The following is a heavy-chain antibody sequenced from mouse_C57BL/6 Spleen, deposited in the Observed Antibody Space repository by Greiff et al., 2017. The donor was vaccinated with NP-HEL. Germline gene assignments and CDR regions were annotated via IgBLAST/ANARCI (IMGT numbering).Heavy chain of an antibody. Sequence: EVKVVESGPELVKPGASVKIPCKASGYTFTDYNMDWVKQSHGKSLEWIGDINPNNGGTIYNQKFKGKATLTVDKSSSTAYMELRSLTSEDTAVDYCARREGTAWFAYWGQGTLVTVSA. CDR3: ARREGTAWFAY. V-gene: IGHV1-18*01. CDR2: INPNNGGT. CDR1: GYTFTDYN. J-gene: IGHJ3*01. D-gene: IGHD3-3*01.